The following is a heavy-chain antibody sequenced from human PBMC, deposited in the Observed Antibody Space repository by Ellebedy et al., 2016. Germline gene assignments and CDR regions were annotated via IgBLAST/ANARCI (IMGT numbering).Heavy chain of an antibody. V-gene: IGHV3-15*01. CDR1: GFTFSSYA. D-gene: IGHD5-12*01. CDR3: TTEEHSGYDYAWFDP. CDR2: IKSKTDGGTT. Sequence: GGSLRLXXAASGFTFSSYAMSWVRQAPGKGLEWVGRIKSKTDGGTTDYAAPVKGRFTISRDDSKNTLYLQMNSLKTEDTAVYYCTTEEHSGYDYAWFDPWGQGTLVTVSS. J-gene: IGHJ5*02.